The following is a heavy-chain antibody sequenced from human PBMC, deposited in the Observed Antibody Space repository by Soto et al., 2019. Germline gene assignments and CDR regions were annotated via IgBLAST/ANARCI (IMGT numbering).Heavy chain of an antibody. CDR2: IYYSGST. Sequence: SETLSLTCTVSGGSISSYYWSWIRQPPGKGLEWIGYIYYSGSTNYNPSLKSRVTISVDTSKNQFSLKLSSVTAADTAVYYCATFMITFGGAAFDYWGQGTLVTVSS. D-gene: IGHD3-16*01. V-gene: IGHV4-59*08. J-gene: IGHJ4*02. CDR3: ATFMITFGGAAFDY. CDR1: GGSISSYY.